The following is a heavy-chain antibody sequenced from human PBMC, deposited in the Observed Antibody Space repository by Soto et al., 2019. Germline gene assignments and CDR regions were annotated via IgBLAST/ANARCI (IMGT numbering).Heavy chain of an antibody. Sequence: GASVKVTCKASGLTFNSSAVHWVRQARRQRLEWIGWISVGSGNTNYAQRFQERITMTRDISTSTAYMQLRSLRSDDTAVYYCTRFILVVPDALWDPAEYLHYCGQGTLVTVSS. D-gene: IGHD2-2*01. CDR1: GLTFNSSA. CDR2: ISVGSGNT. J-gene: IGHJ1*01. CDR3: TRFILVVPDALWDPAEYLHY. V-gene: IGHV1-58*01.